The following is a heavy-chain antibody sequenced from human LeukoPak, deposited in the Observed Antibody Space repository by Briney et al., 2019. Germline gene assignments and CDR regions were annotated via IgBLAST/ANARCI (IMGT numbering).Heavy chain of an antibody. J-gene: IGHJ4*02. D-gene: IGHD2-15*01. CDR2: IYWDDDK. V-gene: IGHV2-5*02. Sequence: SGPTLVKPTQTLTLTCTFSGFSLSTSGVGVGWIRQPPGKALEWLALIYWDDDKRYSPSLKSRLTITKDTSKNQVVLTMTNMDPVDTATYYCAHRSGGYCSGGSCFYFDYWGQGTLVTVSS. CDR3: AHRSGGYCSGGSCFYFDY. CDR1: GFSLSTSGVG.